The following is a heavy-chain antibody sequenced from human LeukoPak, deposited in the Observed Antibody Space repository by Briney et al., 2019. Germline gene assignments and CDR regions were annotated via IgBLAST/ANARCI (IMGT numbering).Heavy chain of an antibody. J-gene: IGHJ6*03. Sequence: PSETLSLTCTVSGGSISSSSYYWGWIRQPPGKGLEWIGSIYYSGSTYYNPSLKSRVTISVDTSKNQFSLKLSSVTAADTAVYYCARRSYYYYMDVWGKGTTVTISS. V-gene: IGHV4-39*01. CDR2: IYYSGST. CDR3: ARRSYYYYMDV. CDR1: GGSISSSSYY.